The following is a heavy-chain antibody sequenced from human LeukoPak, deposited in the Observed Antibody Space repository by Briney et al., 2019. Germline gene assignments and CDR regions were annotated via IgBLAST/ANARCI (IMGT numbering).Heavy chain of an antibody. CDR2: ISYDGSNK. D-gene: IGHD3-10*01. Sequence: GGSLRLSCAASGFTFSSYGMHWVRQAPGKGLEWVAVISYDGSNKYYADSVKGRFTISRDNSKNTLHLQMNSLRTEDTAVYYCVRGQPPLVRGLPRPRGAMDVWGQGTTVTVSS. CDR3: VRGQPPLVRGLPRPRGAMDV. CDR1: GFTFSSYG. J-gene: IGHJ6*02. V-gene: IGHV3-30*03.